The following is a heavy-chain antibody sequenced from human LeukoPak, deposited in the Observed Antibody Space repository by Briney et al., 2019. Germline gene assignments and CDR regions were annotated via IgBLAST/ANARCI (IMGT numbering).Heavy chain of an antibody. Sequence: PSETLSLTCTVSGGSISSYYWSWIRQPPGKGLEWIGYIYYSGSTNYNPSLKSRVTISVDTSKNQFSLKLSSVTAADTAVYYCARVGPRYYYYMDVWGKGTTVTVSS. CDR1: GGSISSYY. CDR3: ARVGPRYYYYMDV. J-gene: IGHJ6*03. CDR2: IYYSGST. V-gene: IGHV4-59*12.